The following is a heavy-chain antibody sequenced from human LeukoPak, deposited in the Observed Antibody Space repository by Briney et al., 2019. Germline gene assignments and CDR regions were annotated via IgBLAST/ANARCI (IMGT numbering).Heavy chain of an antibody. V-gene: IGHV1-46*01. Sequence: ASVKVSCKTSGYSFTSYNLHWVRQAPGQRLEWMGIINPSGGNTNYAQKFQGRVTMTRDTSTSTVYMELSSLRSEDTAVYYCARGITDIVAKIDYWGQGTLVTVSS. CDR2: INPSGGNT. CDR3: ARGITDIVAKIDY. J-gene: IGHJ4*02. D-gene: IGHD5-12*01. CDR1: GYSFTSYN.